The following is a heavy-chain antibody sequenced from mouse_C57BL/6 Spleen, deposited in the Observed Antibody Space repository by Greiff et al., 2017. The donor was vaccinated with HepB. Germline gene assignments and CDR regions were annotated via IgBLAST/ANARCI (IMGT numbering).Heavy chain of an antibody. CDR1: GFTFSDYY. J-gene: IGHJ1*03. CDR2: INYDGSST. CDR3: ARRAYGSDWYFDV. V-gene: IGHV5-16*01. Sequence: DVKLVESEGGLVQPGSSMKLSCTASGFTFSDYYMAWVRQVPEKGLEWVANINYDGSSTYYLDSLKSRFIISRDNAKNILYLHMSSLKSEDTATYYCARRAYGSDWYFDVWGTGTTVTVSS. D-gene: IGHD1-1*01.